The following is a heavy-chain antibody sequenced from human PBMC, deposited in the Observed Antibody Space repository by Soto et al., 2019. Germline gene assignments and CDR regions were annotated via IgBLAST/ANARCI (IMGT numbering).Heavy chain of an antibody. CDR3: ARQRTSVVTQAYFDV. CDR1: GDPISGRSSY. V-gene: IGHV4-39*01. D-gene: IGHD2-21*02. J-gene: IGHJ4*02. CDR2: IYYSGST. Sequence: PSEPLCLTYTVTGDPISGRSSYWGWILQRPGKGLEWIGSIYYSGSTYNNPSLRSRVSMSIDTSKDQFSLKLKSVTAADTALYFCARQRTSVVTQAYFDVWGPGSLVTVSS.